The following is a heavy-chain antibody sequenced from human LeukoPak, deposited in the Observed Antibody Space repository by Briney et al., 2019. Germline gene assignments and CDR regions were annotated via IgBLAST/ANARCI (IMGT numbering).Heavy chain of an antibody. V-gene: IGHV3-21*01. CDR1: GFTFSSYS. CDR3: ARDGGYCSGGSCYPPGYYYYYYMDV. D-gene: IGHD2-15*01. Sequence: GGSLRLSCAASGFTFSSYSMNWVRQAPGKGLEWVSSISSSSSYIYYADSVKGRFTISRDNAKNSLYLQMNSLSAEDTAVYYCARDGGYCSGGSCYPPGYYYYYYMDVWGKGTTVTVSS. CDR2: ISSSSSYI. J-gene: IGHJ6*03.